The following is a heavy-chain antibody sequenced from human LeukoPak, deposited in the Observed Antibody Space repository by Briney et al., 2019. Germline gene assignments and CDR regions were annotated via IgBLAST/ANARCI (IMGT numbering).Heavy chain of an antibody. J-gene: IGHJ4*02. CDR2: ISGSGGST. CDR3: AKTYLVVPAAIHFDY. Sequence: PGGSLRLSCAASGFTFSSYAMSSVRQPPGKGLEWVSAISGSGGSTYYADSVKGRFTISRDNSKNTLYLQMNSLRAEDTAVYYCAKTYLVVPAAIHFDYWGQGTLVTVSS. CDR1: GFTFSSYA. D-gene: IGHD2-2*02. V-gene: IGHV3-23*01.